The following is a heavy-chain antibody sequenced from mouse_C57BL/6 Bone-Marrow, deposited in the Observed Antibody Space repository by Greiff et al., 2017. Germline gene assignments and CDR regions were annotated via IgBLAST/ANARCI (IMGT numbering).Heavy chain of an antibody. CDR3: ARGGTMITRGGYYAMDY. D-gene: IGHD2-4*01. CDR1: GYTFTSYW. V-gene: IGHV1-72*01. J-gene: IGHJ4*01. CDR2: IDPNSGGT. Sequence: VQLQQPGAELVKPGASVKLSCKASGYTFTSYWMHWVKQRPGRGLEWIGRIDPNSGGTKYNEKFKSKATLTVDKPSSTAYMQLSSLTSEDSAVYYCARGGTMITRGGYYAMDYWGQGTSVTVSS.